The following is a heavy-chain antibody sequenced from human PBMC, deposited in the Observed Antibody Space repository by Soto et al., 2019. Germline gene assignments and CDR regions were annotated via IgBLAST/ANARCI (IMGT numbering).Heavy chain of an antibody. D-gene: IGHD7-27*01. CDR2: INPSGGST. CDR3: ARAGDQDDYYYYYMDV. Sequence: ASVKVSCKASGYTFTSYYMHWVRQAPGQGLEWMGIINPSGGSTSYAQKFQGRVTMTRDTSTSTVYMELSSLRSEDTAVYYCARAGDQDDYYYYYMDVWSKGTTVTVSS. CDR1: GYTFTSYY. J-gene: IGHJ6*03. V-gene: IGHV1-46*03.